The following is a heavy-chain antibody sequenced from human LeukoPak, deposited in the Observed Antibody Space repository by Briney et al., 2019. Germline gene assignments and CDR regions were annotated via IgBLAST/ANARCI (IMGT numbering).Heavy chain of an antibody. CDR2: IGNTET. J-gene: IGHJ4*02. Sequence: PGGSLLLSCATSGFPFETNAMSWVRQAPGKGLEWVATIGNTETFYADSVTGRFTISRDNSKNTVNLQMNRLRVEDTAIYYCAKDWIQFNRVFDCFDSWGQGTLVTVSS. D-gene: IGHD5-18*01. V-gene: IGHV3-23*01. CDR1: GFPFETNA. CDR3: AKDWIQFNRVFDCFDS.